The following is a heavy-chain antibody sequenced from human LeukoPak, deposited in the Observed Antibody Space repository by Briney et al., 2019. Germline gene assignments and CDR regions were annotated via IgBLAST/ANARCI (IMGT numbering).Heavy chain of an antibody. CDR1: GFTYSSYI. D-gene: IGHD4-17*01. CDR3: ARDVYGDYLPLDV. Sequence: GGSLRLSCAASGFTYSSYIMNWVRQAPGKGLEWVSSISSSSSYIYYADSVKGRFNISRDNAKNLLYLQMNSVRAEDTAVYYCARDVYGDYLPLDVWGKGTTVTVSS. V-gene: IGHV3-21*06. CDR2: ISSSSSYI. J-gene: IGHJ6*04.